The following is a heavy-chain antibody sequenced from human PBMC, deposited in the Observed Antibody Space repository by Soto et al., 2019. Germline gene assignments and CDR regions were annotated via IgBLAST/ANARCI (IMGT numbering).Heavy chain of an antibody. V-gene: IGHV3-13*01. Sequence: PGGSLRLSCAASGFTFSAYSMSWVRQAPGKGLEWVSAIGTAGDTYYPGSVKGRFTISRENAKNSLYLQMNSLRAEDTAVYYCARDIYCSGGSCNGMDVWGQGTTVTVSS. CDR1: GFTFSAYS. D-gene: IGHD2-15*01. CDR3: ARDIYCSGGSCNGMDV. J-gene: IGHJ6*02. CDR2: IGTAGDT.